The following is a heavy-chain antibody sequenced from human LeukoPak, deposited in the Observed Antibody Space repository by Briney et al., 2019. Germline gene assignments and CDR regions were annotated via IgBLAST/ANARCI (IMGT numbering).Heavy chain of an antibody. V-gene: IGHV1-2*06. CDR1: GYTFTGYY. Sequence: ASVKVSCKASGYTFTGYYMHWVRQAPGQGLEWKGRINPNSGGTNYAQKFQGRVTMTRDTSISTAYMELSRLRSDDTAVYYCARASYDSSGYRVFDYWGQGTLVTVSS. CDR3: ARASYDSSGYRVFDY. CDR2: INPNSGGT. D-gene: IGHD3-22*01. J-gene: IGHJ4*02.